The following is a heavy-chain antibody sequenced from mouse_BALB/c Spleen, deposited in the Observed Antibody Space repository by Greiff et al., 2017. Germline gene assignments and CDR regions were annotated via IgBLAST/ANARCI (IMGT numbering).Heavy chain of an antibody. J-gene: IGHJ2*01. D-gene: IGHD2-3*01. CDR2: ISSGGGST. CDR3: ARHEPYDGSSDY. Sequence: EVKLVESGGGLVKPGGSLKLSCAASGFAFSSYDMSWVRQTPEKRLERVAYISSGGGSTYYPDTVKGRFTISRDNAKNTLYLQMSSLKSEDTAMYYCARHEPYDGSSDYWGQGTTLTVSS. CDR1: GFAFSSYD. V-gene: IGHV5-12-1*01.